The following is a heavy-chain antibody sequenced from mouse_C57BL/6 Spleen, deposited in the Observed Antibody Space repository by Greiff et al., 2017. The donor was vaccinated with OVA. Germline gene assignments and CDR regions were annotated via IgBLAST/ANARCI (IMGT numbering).Heavy chain of an antibody. CDR2: IHPNSGST. D-gene: IGHD2-3*01. J-gene: IGHJ3*01. CDR1: GYTFTSYW. CDR3: ARRDDGYYGAWFAY. V-gene: IGHV1-64*01. Sequence: QVQLQQPGAELVKPGASVTLSCKASGYTFTSYWMHWVKQRPGQGLEWIGLIHPNSGSTNYTEKFKSKATLTVDKSSSTAYLQLSSLTSEDSAVYYCARRDDGYYGAWFAYWGQGTLVTVSA.